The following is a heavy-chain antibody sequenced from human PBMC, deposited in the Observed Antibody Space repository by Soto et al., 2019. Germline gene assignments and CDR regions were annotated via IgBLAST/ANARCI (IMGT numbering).Heavy chain of an antibody. CDR3: ASSRGQWLAPAAPTQH. V-gene: IGHV3-33*01. CDR1: GFTFSSYG. J-gene: IGHJ1*01. Sequence: GGSLRLSCAASGFTFSSYGMHWVRQAPGKGLEWVAVIWYDGSNKYYADSVKGRFTISRDNSKNTLYLQMNSLRAEDTAVYYCASSRGQWLAPAAPTQHWGQGTLVTVSS. D-gene: IGHD6-19*01. CDR2: IWYDGSNK.